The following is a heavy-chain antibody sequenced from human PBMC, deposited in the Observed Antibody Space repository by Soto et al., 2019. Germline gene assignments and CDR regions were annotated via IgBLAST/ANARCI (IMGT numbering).Heavy chain of an antibody. CDR1: GFTFSSYC. Sequence: QVQLVESGGGVVQPGRSLRLSCAASGFTFSSYCMHWVRQAPGKGLDWVAVISHDVSKKYYGASVKGRFTISRDNSKNTLYRQMNSLRAEDTAVYYCAKDNCISTSCYRLYNWFDPWGQGTLVTVSS. D-gene: IGHD2-2*01. V-gene: IGHV3-30*18. CDR3: AKDNCISTSCYRLYNWFDP. CDR2: ISHDVSKK. J-gene: IGHJ5*02.